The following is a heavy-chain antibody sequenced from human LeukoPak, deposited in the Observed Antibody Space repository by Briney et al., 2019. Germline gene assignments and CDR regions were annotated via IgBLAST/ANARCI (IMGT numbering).Heavy chain of an antibody. CDR1: GFTFSSYA. CDR3: AKYRYYGSGSYRDAFDI. D-gene: IGHD3-10*01. V-gene: IGHV3-23*01. Sequence: GGSLRLSCAASGFTFSSYAMSWVRQAPGKGLEWVSAISGSGGSTYYADSVKDRFTISRDNSKNTLYLQMNSLRAEDTAVYYCAKYRYYGSGSYRDAFDIWGQGTMVTVSS. J-gene: IGHJ3*02. CDR2: ISGSGGST.